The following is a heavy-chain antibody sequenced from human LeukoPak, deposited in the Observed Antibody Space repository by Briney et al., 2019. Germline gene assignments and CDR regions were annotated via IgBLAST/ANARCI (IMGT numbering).Heavy chain of an antibody. CDR2: IREDGSEK. CDR3: ARVTHTELSTWFDP. D-gene: IGHD5-18*01. Sequence: PGGSLRLSCAASGFTFSSSWMTWVRQAPGKGLEWVASIREDGSEKTSVDSVKGRFTISRDNSKNTLYLQMNSLRSEDTAVYYCARVTHTELSTWFDPWGQGTLVTVSS. J-gene: IGHJ5*02. CDR1: GFTFSSSW. V-gene: IGHV3-7*03.